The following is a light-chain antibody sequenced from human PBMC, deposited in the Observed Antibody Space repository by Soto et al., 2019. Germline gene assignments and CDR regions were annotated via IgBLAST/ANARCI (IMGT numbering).Light chain of an antibody. CDR3: QQLKSYPIT. CDR2: AAS. CDR1: QGISSY. J-gene: IGKJ5*01. Sequence: IQLTQSPSSLSASVGDRVTLTCRASQGISSYLAWYQQKPGKAPKLLIYAASTLQGGVPSRFSGCGSGTDFTLTITSLQPEDFATYYCQQLKSYPITFGQGTRLEIK. V-gene: IGKV1-9*01.